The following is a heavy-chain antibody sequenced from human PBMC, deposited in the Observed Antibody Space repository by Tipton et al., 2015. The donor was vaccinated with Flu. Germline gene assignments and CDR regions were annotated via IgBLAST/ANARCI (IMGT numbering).Heavy chain of an antibody. D-gene: IGHD3-22*01. CDR1: GFTFSNYW. CDR3: ARVWDSSGYYYDLG. Sequence: SLRLSCAASGFTFSNYWMHWVRQAPGKGLVWVSRIRTDGSITKYADSVKGRFTISRDNAKNSLFLQMNSLRAEDTALYYCARVWDSSGYYYDLGWGQGTLVTVSS. CDR2: IRTDGSIT. V-gene: IGHV3-74*01. J-gene: IGHJ4*02.